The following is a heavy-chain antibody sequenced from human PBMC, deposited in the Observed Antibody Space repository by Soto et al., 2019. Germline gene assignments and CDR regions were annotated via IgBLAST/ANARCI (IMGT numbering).Heavy chain of an antibody. D-gene: IGHD3-22*01. J-gene: IGHJ4*02. CDR1: GGSISSGGYY. CDR2: IYYSGST. CDR3: ARAMDYYDSSGYSFDY. V-gene: IGHV4-31*03. Sequence: ASETLSLTCTVSGGSISSGGYYWSWIRQHPGKGLERIGYIYYSGSTYYNPSLKSRVTISVDTSKNQFSLKLSSVTAADTAVYYCARAMDYYDSSGYSFDYWGQGTLVTVYS.